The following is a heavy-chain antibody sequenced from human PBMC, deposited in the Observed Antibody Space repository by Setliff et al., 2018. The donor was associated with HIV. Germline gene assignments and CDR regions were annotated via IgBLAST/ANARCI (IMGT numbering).Heavy chain of an antibody. J-gene: IGHJ6*03. CDR3: ARLSGDTDYYYCYYMDV. V-gene: IGHV5-51*01. Sequence: GESLTISCKGSGYSFTSYWIGWVRQMPGKGLERMGIIYPGDSDTRYSPSFQGQVTISADKSISTAYLQWSSLKASDTAMYYCARLSGDTDYYYCYYMDVWGKGTTVTVSS. CDR2: IYPGDSDT. CDR1: GYSFTSYW. D-gene: IGHD3-10*01.